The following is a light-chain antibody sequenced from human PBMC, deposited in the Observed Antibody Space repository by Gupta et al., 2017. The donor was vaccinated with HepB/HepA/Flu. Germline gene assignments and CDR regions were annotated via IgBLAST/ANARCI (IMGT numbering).Light chain of an antibody. Sequence: DLQMTQSPSTLSASVGDRVTITCRASQTISSWLAWYQQKPGKAPKLLISKASSVESGVPSRFSGSGSGTDFTLTISSLQPDDIAPYYCQQYGGSSRTFGQGTKVEIK. CDR3: QQYGGSSRT. J-gene: IGKJ1*01. V-gene: IGKV1-5*03. CDR1: QTISSW. CDR2: KAS.